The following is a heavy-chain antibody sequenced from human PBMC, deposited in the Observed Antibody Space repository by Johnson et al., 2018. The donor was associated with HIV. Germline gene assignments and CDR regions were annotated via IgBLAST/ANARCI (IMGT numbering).Heavy chain of an antibody. V-gene: IGHV3-30*04. D-gene: IGHD3-3*01. J-gene: IGHJ3*02. CDR1: GFSFSSYA. Sequence: QVQLVESGGGVVQPGRSLRLSCAASGFSFSSYAMHWVRQAPGKGLEWVALMSFDGSNKYYADSVKGRFTISRDHSKNTLYLQMNSLRTEDTAVYYCATEARGVHGTLRFLEWSDGFDIWGQGTMVTVSS. CDR2: MSFDGSNK. CDR3: ATEARGVHGTLRFLEWSDGFDI.